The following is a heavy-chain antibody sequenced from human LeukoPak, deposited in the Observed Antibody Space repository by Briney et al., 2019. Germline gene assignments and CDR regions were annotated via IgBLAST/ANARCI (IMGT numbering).Heavy chain of an antibody. J-gene: IGHJ3*02. CDR1: GGSISSYY. CDR3: ARRQYYYDSSDAFDI. Sequence: SETLSLTCTVSGGSISSYYWSWIRQPPGKGLEGIGYIYYSGSTNYNPSLKSRVTISVDTSKNQFSMKLSPVTAADTAVYYCARRQYYYDSSDAFDIWGQGTMVTVSS. CDR2: IYYSGST. V-gene: IGHV4-59*08. D-gene: IGHD3-22*01.